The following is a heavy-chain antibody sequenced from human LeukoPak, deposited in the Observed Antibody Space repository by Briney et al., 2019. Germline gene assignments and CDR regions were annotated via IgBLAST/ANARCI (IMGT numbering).Heavy chain of an antibody. CDR1: GGSISSYY. J-gene: IGHJ4*02. CDR3: ARDFPEQQLGLTPFDY. D-gene: IGHD6-13*01. CDR2: IYTSGST. V-gene: IGHV4-4*07. Sequence: SETLSLTCTVSGGSISSYYWSWIRQPAGKGLEWIGRIYTSGSTNYNPSLKSRVTISVDTSKNQFSLKLSSVTAADTAVYYCARDFPEQQLGLTPFDYWGQGTLVTVSS.